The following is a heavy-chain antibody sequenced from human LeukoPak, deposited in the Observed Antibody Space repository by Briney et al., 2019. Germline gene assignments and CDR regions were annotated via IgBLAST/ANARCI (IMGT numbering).Heavy chain of an antibody. CDR3: AKDGGPTVFYYFDS. D-gene: IGHD1-1*01. J-gene: IGHJ4*02. CDR1: GFSFSNSA. V-gene: IGHV3-23*01. Sequence: GGSLRLSCAASGFSFSNSAMSWVRQAPGKGLEWVSGISGDSGGTNYADSVKGRFTISRDNSKNTLYLQMNSLRAEDTAAYYCAKDGGPTVFYYFDSWGQGTLVTVSS. CDR2: ISGDSGGT.